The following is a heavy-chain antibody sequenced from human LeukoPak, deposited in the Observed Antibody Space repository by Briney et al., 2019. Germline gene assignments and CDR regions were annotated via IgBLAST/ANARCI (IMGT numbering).Heavy chain of an antibody. CDR3: ARLGRAVTTFFDY. J-gene: IGHJ4*02. CDR1: GGSITSYH. CDR2: IHNSGNT. D-gene: IGHD4-17*01. Sequence: SETLSLTCTVSGGSITSYHWSWIRQPPGKGLEWIGYIHNSGNTNYYPSLKSRVTISIDTSKNQFSLKLSSVTAADTAVYYCARLGRAVTTFFDYWGQGTLVTVSS. V-gene: IGHV4-59*08.